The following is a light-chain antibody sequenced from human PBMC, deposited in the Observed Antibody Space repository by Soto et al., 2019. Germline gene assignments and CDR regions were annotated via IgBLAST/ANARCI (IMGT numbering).Light chain of an antibody. CDR2: TAC. CDR3: QQSYITPPNT. J-gene: IGKJ5*01. V-gene: IGKV1-39*01. CDR1: QTIRKY. Sequence: QMTQSPYSLCASVGDNVTITCRASQTIRKYLNWYQQKPPKAHKLLIYTACRLHSGVPSRFIGSGSETDFTLTINNLQPEDFATSYCQQSYITPPNTFGQGTLLE.